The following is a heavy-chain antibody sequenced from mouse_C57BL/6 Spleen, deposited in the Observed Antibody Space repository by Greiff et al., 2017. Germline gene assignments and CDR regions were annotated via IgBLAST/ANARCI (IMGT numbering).Heavy chain of an antibody. CDR3: ATRDSSGFAY. V-gene: IGHV1-80*01. Sequence: VQLQQSGASVKISCKASGYAFSSYWMNWVKQRPGKGLEWIGQIYPGDGDTNYNGKFKGKATLTADKSSSTAYMQLSSLTSEDSAVYFCATRDSSGFAYWGQGTLATVSA. D-gene: IGHD3-2*02. J-gene: IGHJ3*01. CDR2: IYPGDGDT. CDR1: GYAFSSYW.